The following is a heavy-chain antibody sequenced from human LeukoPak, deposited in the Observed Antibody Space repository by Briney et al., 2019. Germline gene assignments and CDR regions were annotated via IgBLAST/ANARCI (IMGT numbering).Heavy chain of an antibody. Sequence: GGSLRLSCTASGFTFGDYAMSWVRQAPGKGLEWVGFIRSKAYGGTTEYAASVKGRFTISRDDSKSIAYLQMNSLKTEDTAVYYCTGSPTTKYYYGSGSYHDAFDIWGQGTMVTVSS. CDR2: IRSKAYGGTT. CDR3: TGSPTTKYYYGSGSYHDAFDI. CDR1: GFTFGDYA. J-gene: IGHJ3*02. V-gene: IGHV3-49*04. D-gene: IGHD3-10*01.